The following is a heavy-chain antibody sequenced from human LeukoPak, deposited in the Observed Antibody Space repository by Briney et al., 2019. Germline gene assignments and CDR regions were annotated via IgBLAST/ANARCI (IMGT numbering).Heavy chain of an antibody. Sequence: PGGSLRLSCAASGFTFGDYAMHWVRQAPGKGLEWVSSISSSSSYIYYADSVKGRFTISRDNAKNSLYLQMNSLRAEDTAVYYCARRSLRMVRGADAFDIWGQGTMVTVSS. J-gene: IGHJ3*02. D-gene: IGHD3-10*01. CDR1: GFTFGDYA. V-gene: IGHV3-21*01. CDR2: ISSSSSYI. CDR3: ARRSLRMVRGADAFDI.